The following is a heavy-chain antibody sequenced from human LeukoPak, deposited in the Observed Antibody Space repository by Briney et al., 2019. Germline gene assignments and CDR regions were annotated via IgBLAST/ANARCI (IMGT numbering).Heavy chain of an antibody. CDR2: IKQDGSEK. V-gene: IGHV3-7*01. Sequence: PGGSLRLSCAASGFTFSSYWMSWVRQAPGKGLEWVANIKQDGSEKYYVDSVKGRFTISRDNAKNSLYLQMNSLRAEDTAVYYCARQNYYDSSGYYHSGFDYWGQGTLVTVSS. CDR1: GFTFSSYW. CDR3: ARQNYYDSSGYYHSGFDY. D-gene: IGHD3-22*01. J-gene: IGHJ4*02.